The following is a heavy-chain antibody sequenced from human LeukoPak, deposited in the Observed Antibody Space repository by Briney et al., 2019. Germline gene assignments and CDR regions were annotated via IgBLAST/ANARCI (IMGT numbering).Heavy chain of an antibody. CDR1: GGSISSGGYS. CDR3: ARGYSLDY. V-gene: IGHV4-30-2*01. Sequence: SQTLSLTCAVSGGSISSGGYSWSWIRQPPGKGLEWIGYIYHSGSNYYNPSLKSRVTISVDRSKNQFSLKLSSVTAADTAVYYCARGYSLDYWGQGTLVTVSS. CDR2: IYHSGSN. J-gene: IGHJ4*02. D-gene: IGHD5-18*01.